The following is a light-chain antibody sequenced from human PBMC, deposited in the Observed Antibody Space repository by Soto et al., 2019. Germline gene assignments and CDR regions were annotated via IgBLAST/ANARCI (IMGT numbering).Light chain of an antibody. CDR2: GNS. V-gene: IGLV1-40*01. Sequence: QSVLTQPPSVSGAPGQRVTMSCTGSSSNIGAGYDVHWYQQLPGTAPKLLIYGNSNRPSGVPDRFSGSKSGTSASLAITGLQAEDEADYYCQSYDSSLSDLVFGGGTKLTVL. CDR3: QSYDSSLSDLV. CDR1: SSNIGAGYD. J-gene: IGLJ2*01.